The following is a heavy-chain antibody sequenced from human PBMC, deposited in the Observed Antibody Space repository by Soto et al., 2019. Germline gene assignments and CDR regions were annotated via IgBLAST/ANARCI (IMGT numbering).Heavy chain of an antibody. CDR1: GFSLSTSGVG. D-gene: IGHD1-26*01. CDR2: IYWNDDK. J-gene: IGHJ4*02. V-gene: IGHV2-5*01. CDR3: ALGVLGFDY. Sequence: QITLKESGPTLVKPTQTLTLTCTFSGFSLSTSGVGVGWIRQPPGKALEWLALIYWNDDKRYSPSLKSRLTITKDTAKNQVVLTMTNMDPVDTATYYCALGVLGFDYWGQGTLVTVSS.